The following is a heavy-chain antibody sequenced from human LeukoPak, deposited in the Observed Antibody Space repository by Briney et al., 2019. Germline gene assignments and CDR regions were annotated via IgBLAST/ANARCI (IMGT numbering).Heavy chain of an antibody. Sequence: GASVKVSCKAFGYTFTGYWMHWVRQAPGQGPEWMGVISPSGGSTIYAQKFKGRVTLTRDMSTSTAYMELRSLRSDDTAVYSCARWVYCSSITCSTGDAFDIWGQGTMVTVSS. CDR2: ISPSGGST. J-gene: IGHJ3*02. D-gene: IGHD2-2*01. CDR1: GYTFTGYW. V-gene: IGHV1-46*01. CDR3: ARWVYCSSITCSTGDAFDI.